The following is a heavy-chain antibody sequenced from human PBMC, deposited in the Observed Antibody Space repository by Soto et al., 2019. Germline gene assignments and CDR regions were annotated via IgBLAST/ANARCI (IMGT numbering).Heavy chain of an antibody. CDR1: GFSLTQYW. V-gene: IGHV3-7*01. CDR2: INEDGTKR. J-gene: IGHJ4*02. Sequence: EVQLVESGGGLVQSGGSLRLSCIASGFSLTQYWMSWVRQTPRTGLEWVAKINEDGTKRDYMESVEGRFTISRDNAKNSVSRQMNSLRAHDTAVYFCTRWDGRCSGGSCFFDSWGQGTLVTVSS. D-gene: IGHD2-15*01. CDR3: TRWDGRCSGGSCFFDS.